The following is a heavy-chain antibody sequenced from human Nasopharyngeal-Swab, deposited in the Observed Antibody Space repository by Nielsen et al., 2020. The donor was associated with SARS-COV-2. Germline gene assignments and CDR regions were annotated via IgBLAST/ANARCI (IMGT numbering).Heavy chain of an antibody. Sequence: GESLKISCAASGFTFSSYGMHWVRQAPGKGLEWVAVIWYDGSNKYHADSVKGRFTISRDNSKNTLYLQMNSLRAEDTAVYYCARDQYSGYDSYYFDYWGQGTLVTVSS. CDR2: IWYDGSNK. D-gene: IGHD5-12*01. V-gene: IGHV3-33*08. J-gene: IGHJ4*02. CDR3: ARDQYSGYDSYYFDY. CDR1: GFTFSSYG.